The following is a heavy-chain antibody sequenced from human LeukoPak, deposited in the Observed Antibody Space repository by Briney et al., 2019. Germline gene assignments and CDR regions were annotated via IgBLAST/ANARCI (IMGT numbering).Heavy chain of an antibody. CDR1: GFTFSSYG. J-gene: IGHJ4*02. D-gene: IGHD2-2*01. CDR2: IRYDGSNK. Sequence: GGSLRLSCAASGFTFSSYGMHWVRQAPGKGLEWVAFIRYDGSNKYYADSVKGRFTISRDNSKNTLYLQMNSLRAEDTAVYYCAKEYCSSTSCYFDYWGQGTLVTVSS. V-gene: IGHV3-30*02. CDR3: AKEYCSSTSCYFDY.